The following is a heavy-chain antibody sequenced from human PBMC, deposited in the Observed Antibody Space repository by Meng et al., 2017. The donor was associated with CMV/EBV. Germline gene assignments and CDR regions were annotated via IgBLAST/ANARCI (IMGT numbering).Heavy chain of an antibody. CDR3: AKWEDYDFWSGYPPGDDY. J-gene: IGHJ4*02. CDR2: ISGSGGST. Sequence: TFSSDAMSWVRQAPGKGLEWVSAISGSGGSTYYADSVKGRFTISRDNSKNTLYLQMNSLRAEDTAVYYCAKWEDYDFWSGYPPGDDYWGQGTLVTVSS. D-gene: IGHD3-3*01. CDR1: TFSSDA. V-gene: IGHV3-23*01.